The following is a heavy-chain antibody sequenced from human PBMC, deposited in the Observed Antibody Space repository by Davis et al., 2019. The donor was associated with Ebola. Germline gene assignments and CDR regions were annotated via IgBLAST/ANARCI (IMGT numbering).Heavy chain of an antibody. CDR2: IRRKGFGGTI. CDR1: GFTFGDYA. J-gene: IGHJ4*02. CDR3: TRRGTVVTPDY. V-gene: IGHV3-49*04. D-gene: IGHD4-23*01. Sequence: GGSLRLSCTASGFTFGDYAMSWVRQAPGKGLEWVGFIRRKGFGGTIEYAASVKGRFTISRDDSKSVAYLQMNSLEIEDTAVYYCTRRGTVVTPDYWGQGTLVTVSS.